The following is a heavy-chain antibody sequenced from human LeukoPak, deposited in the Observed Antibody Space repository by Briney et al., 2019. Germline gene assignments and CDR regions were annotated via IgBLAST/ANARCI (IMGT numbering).Heavy chain of an antibody. V-gene: IGHV3-21*01. D-gene: IGHD5-12*01. J-gene: IGHJ5*01. CDR1: GFTFSSYS. CDR3: ARVGGRGLRGWFDP. Sequence: GGSLRLSCAASGFTFSSYSMNWVRQAPGKGLEWVSSISSSSSYIYYADSVKGRFTISRDNAKNSLYLQMNSLRAEDTAVYYCARVGGRGLRGWFDPWGQGTLVNVSS. CDR2: ISSSSSYI.